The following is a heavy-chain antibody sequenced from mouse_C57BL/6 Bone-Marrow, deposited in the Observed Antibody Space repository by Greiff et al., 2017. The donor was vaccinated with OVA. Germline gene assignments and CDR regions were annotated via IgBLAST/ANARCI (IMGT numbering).Heavy chain of an antibody. CDR3: SRWSGSSSYWYFDV. Sequence: VQLQQPGAELVRPGSSVKLSCKASGYTFTSYWMHWVKQRPIQGLEWIGNIDPSDSETHYNQKFKDKATLTVAKSSSTAYMQIRSLTSEDSAVYYCSRWSGSSSYWYFDVWGTGTTVTVSS. CDR2: IDPSDSET. D-gene: IGHD1-1*01. CDR1: GYTFTSYW. J-gene: IGHJ1*03. V-gene: IGHV1-52*01.